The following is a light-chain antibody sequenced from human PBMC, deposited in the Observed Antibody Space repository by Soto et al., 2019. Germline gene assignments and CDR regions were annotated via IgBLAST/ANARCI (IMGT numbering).Light chain of an antibody. Sequence: DVVMTQSPLSLPVTLGQPASISCRSSQSLVYSDGNTYLNWFQQRPGQSPRRLIYKASNRDSGVPDRFSGSGSGTDFRLKISRVEAEDVGVYYCMQGTHWITFGQGTRLEIK. CDR1: QSLVYSDGNTY. V-gene: IGKV2-30*01. CDR3: MQGTHWIT. CDR2: KAS. J-gene: IGKJ5*01.